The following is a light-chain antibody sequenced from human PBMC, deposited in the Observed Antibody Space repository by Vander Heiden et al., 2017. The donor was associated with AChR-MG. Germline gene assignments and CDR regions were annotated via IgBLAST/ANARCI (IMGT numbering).Light chain of an antibody. J-gene: IGLJ2*01. V-gene: IGLV10-54*04. CDR2: RNN. CDR1: SNNVGYQG. CDR3: SAWDSSLTAQL. Sequence: QAGLTQTPSVSKGLRQTATPTCTGNSNNVGYQGAAWLQHHQGHPPKLLSDRNNNRPSGISERFSASRSGNTASLTITGLQPEDEADYYCSAWDSSLTAQLFGGGTKLTVL.